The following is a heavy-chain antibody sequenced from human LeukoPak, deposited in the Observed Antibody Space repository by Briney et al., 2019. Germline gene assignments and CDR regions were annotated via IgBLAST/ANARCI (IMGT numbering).Heavy chain of an antibody. Sequence: GGSLRLSCAASGFTFTTYWMSWVRQAPGKGLEWVANIKQDGSEKYYVDSVKGRFTISRDNARNSQFLQMNTLRVEDTAVYYCAKDSLLTVPSPVAASWGQGTLVTVSS. V-gene: IGHV3-7*01. CDR1: GFTFTTYW. J-gene: IGHJ5*02. CDR2: IKQDGSEK. CDR3: AKDSLLTVPSPVAAS. D-gene: IGHD4-17*01.